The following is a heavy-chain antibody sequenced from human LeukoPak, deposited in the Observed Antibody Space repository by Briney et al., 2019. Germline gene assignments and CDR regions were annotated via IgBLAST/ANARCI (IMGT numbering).Heavy chain of an antibody. CDR3: ARDMRDYSNFDWFDP. CDR2: ISSSSSYI. J-gene: IGHJ5*02. Sequence: PGGSLRLSCAASGFTFSSYSMNWVRQAPGKGLEWVSSISSSSSYIYYADSVKGRFTISRDNAKNSLYLQMNSLRAEDTAVYYCARDMRDYSNFDWFDPWGQGTLVTVSS. V-gene: IGHV3-21*01. D-gene: IGHD4-11*01. CDR1: GFTFSSYS.